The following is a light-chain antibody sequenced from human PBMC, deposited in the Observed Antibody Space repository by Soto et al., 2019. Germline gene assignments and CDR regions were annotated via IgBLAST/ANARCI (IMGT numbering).Light chain of an antibody. CDR1: QSISNS. Sequence: DIQMTQSPSTLSASVGDRVTIACRASQSISNSLAWYQQKPGKAPKLLIYKASSLESGVPPRFSGSGSGTEFTLTISSLQPDDFATYYCRQYDSSPVTFGGGTKVEMK. CDR2: KAS. V-gene: IGKV1-5*03. J-gene: IGKJ4*01. CDR3: RQYDSSPVT.